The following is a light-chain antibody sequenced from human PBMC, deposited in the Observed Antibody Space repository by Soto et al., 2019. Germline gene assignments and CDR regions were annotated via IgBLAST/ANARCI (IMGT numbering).Light chain of an antibody. Sequence: EIVMTQSPATLAVSPGESATLSCRASQSISNHLTWYQQKPGQPPRLLIYGAYTRATGIPARFSGSGSGTEFTLTISNVQSEDFAVYYCQQYSGWPYTFGQ. CDR1: QSISNH. V-gene: IGKV3-15*01. J-gene: IGKJ2*01. CDR3: QQYSGWPYT. CDR2: GAY.